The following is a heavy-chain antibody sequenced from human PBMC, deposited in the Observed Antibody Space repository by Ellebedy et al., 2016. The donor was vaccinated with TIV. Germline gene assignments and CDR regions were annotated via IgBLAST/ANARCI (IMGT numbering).Heavy chain of an antibody. Sequence: GESLKISCAASGFTFSTFAMQWVRQAPGKGLEWVALISYDGSISSYADSVKGRFTISRDNSKSTLFLQMDSLRPDDTALYYCARSLGIAAAGYYFDYWGQGTLVTVSS. V-gene: IGHV3-30*01. CDR2: ISYDGSIS. CDR3: ARSLGIAAAGYYFDY. CDR1: GFTFSTFA. J-gene: IGHJ4*02. D-gene: IGHD6-13*01.